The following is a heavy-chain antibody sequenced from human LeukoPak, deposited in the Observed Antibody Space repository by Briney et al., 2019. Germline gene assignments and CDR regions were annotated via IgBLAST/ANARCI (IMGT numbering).Heavy chain of an antibody. V-gene: IGHV4-59*08. J-gene: IGHJ3*02. D-gene: IGHD4-17*01. CDR3: ARHPSSEYGDYGGSRAFDI. CDR2: IYYSGST. CDR1: GGSISSYY. Sequence: NPSETLSLTCTVSGGSISSYYWSWMRQPPGKGLKWIGYIYYSGSTNYNPSLKSRVTISVDTSKNQFSLKVSSVTAADTAVYYCARHPSSEYGDYGGSRAFDIWGQGTMVTVSS.